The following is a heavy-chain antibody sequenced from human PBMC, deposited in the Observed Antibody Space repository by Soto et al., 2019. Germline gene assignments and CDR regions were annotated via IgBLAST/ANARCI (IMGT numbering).Heavy chain of an antibody. J-gene: IGHJ5*02. V-gene: IGHV1-3*04. D-gene: IGHD4-4*01. CDR3: AKLSVNNYLDP. Sequence: SVKFSCKASGYTFTSYSIHWVRQAPGQGLEWIGWINTDNGDAKYSQKFQGRVTISRDNFNNTVYLQMNSLRAEDTAVFYCAKLSVNNYLDPWGPGTLVTVSS. CDR2: INTDNGDA. CDR1: GYTFTSYS.